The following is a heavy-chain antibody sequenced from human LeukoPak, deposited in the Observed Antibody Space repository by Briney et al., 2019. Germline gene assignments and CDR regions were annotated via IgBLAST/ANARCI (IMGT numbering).Heavy chain of an antibody. CDR1: GASISSGSYS. J-gene: IGHJ4*02. CDR2: LYTSGIT. CDR3: ARGSAYRSFDY. V-gene: IGHV4-61*02. Sequence: SQTLSLTCTVSGASISSGSYSWSWIRQPAGEGLEWIGRLYTSGITNYNSSLKRRITMSVDTSKNQFSLKLSSGTAADTAVCYCARGSAYRSFDYWGQGTLVSVSS. D-gene: IGHD4-11*01.